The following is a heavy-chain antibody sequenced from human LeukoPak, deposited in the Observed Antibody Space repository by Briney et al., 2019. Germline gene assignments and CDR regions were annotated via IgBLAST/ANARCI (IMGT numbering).Heavy chain of an antibody. V-gene: IGHV4-34*01. D-gene: IGHD6-19*01. Sequence: PSETLSLTCAVYGGSFSGYYWSWIRQPPGKGLEWIGEINHSGSTNYNPSLKSRVTISVDTSKNRFSLKLSSVTAADTAVYYCASRMGSGFDYWGQGTLVTVSS. CDR2: INHSGST. J-gene: IGHJ4*02. CDR3: ASRMGSGFDY. CDR1: GGSFSGYY.